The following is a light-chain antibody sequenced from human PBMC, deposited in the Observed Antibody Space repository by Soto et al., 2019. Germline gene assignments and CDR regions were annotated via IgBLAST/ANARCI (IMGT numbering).Light chain of an antibody. CDR1: QSVSSY. V-gene: IGKV3-11*01. Sequence: EVVLTQSPATLYLSPGERATLSCRASQSVSSYLAWYQQKPGQAPRLLIYDASNRATGIPARFSGSGSGTDFTLTISSLEPEDFAVYYCQQRSNWPPWTFGQGTEV. CDR3: QQRSNWPPWT. J-gene: IGKJ1*01. CDR2: DAS.